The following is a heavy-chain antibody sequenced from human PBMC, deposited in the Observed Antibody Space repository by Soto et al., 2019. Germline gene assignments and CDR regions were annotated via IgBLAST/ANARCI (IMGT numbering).Heavy chain of an antibody. D-gene: IGHD3-10*01. Sequence: PGGSLRLSCAASGFTFSGYAMTWVRQAPGRGLEWVSLISGSGGGTFYADSVKGRFTISRDNSKNTLHLQMNSLRAEDAAIYYCAKASAYGSGSLDNWGQGALVTVSS. CDR3: AKASAYGSGSLDN. CDR2: ISGSGGGT. V-gene: IGHV3-23*01. J-gene: IGHJ4*02. CDR1: GFTFSGYA.